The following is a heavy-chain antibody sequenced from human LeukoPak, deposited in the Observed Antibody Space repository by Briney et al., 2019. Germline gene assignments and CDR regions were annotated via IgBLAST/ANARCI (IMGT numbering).Heavy chain of an antibody. J-gene: IGHJ5*02. CDR1: GYTFTSSG. Sequence: ASVKVSCKASGYTFTSSGISWVRQAPGQGLERMGWISAYNGNTHYVQNLQGRVTMTTDTSTSTAYMELRSLRSDDTAVYYCAKNKWESWFDPRGQGTLVTVSS. V-gene: IGHV1-18*01. CDR2: ISAYNGNT. CDR3: AKNKWESWFDP. D-gene: IGHD1-26*01.